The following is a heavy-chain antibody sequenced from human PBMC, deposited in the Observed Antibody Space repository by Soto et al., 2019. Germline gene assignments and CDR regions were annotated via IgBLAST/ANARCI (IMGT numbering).Heavy chain of an antibody. J-gene: IGHJ3*02. CDR2: IYYSGTT. CDR1: GGSIRRYY. Sequence: SETLSLTCTVSGGSIRRYYWSWIRQPPGKGLEWIGYIYYSGTTNLNPSLKSRVTMSVDTSKIQFSLRLRSVTAADTALYYCARGPYDAFDIWGQGTMVTVSS. V-gene: IGHV4-59*01. CDR3: ARGPYDAFDI.